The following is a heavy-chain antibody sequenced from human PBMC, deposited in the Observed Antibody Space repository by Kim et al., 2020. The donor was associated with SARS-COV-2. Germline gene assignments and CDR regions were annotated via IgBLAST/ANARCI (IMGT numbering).Heavy chain of an antibody. CDR1: GGSFSGNY. V-gene: IGHV4-34*01. CDR3: ASHCNSTRCYYRFDP. D-gene: IGHD2-2*01. J-gene: IGHJ5*02. CDR2: ISHSGST. Sequence: SETLSLTCAVFGGSFSGNYWSWIRQPPGKGLEWIGEISHSGSTKYNPSLKSRVTISVDTPNNQFSLKLSSVTAADTAVYYCASHCNSTRCYYRFDPWGQGTLVTVSS.